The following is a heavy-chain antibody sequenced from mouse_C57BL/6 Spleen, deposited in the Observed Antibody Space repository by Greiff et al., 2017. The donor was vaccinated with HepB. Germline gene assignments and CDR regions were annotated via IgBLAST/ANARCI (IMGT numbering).Heavy chain of an antibody. CDR2: ISSGSSTI. CDR1: GFTFSDYG. CDR3: ARHYGYDGYFDV. Sequence: EVHLVESGGGLVKPGGSLKLSCAASGFTFSDYGMHWVRQAPEKGLEWVAYISSGSSTIYYADTVKGRFTISRDNAKNTLFLQMTSLRSEDTAMYYCARHYGYDGYFDVWGTGTTVTVSS. D-gene: IGHD2-2*01. V-gene: IGHV5-17*01. J-gene: IGHJ1*03.